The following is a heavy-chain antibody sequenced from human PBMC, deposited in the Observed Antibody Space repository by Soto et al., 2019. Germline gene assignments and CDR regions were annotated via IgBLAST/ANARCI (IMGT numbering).Heavy chain of an antibody. J-gene: IGHJ5*02. D-gene: IGHD4-17*01. CDR1: GFTVSINY. CDR2: IYTCGRK. V-gene: IGHV3-66*01. Sequence: DVQLVESGGGLVQPGGSLRLSCAASGFTVSINYINWVRQAPGKGLEWGSIIYTCGRKYYADSVKGRFTISRDNSKNTVYLQMNSMRAEDTAVYYCARDSGGYGDYTTWGQGTLVTVSS. CDR3: ARDSGGYGDYTT.